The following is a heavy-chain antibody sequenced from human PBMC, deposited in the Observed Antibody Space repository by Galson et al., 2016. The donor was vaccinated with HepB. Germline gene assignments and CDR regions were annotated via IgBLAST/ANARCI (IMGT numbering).Heavy chain of an antibody. CDR3: ARRRHWEYAFDN. Sequence: CKASGYTFTGYYIHWVRQAPGQGLEWMGWINPNKGDTNYAQKFQGRVTMTLDTSIATVYMGLSRLRSDDTAVYYCARRRHWEYAFDNWGQGTLVTVSS. CDR2: INPNKGDT. V-gene: IGHV1-2*02. D-gene: IGHD1-26*01. CDR1: GYTFTGYY. J-gene: IGHJ3*02.